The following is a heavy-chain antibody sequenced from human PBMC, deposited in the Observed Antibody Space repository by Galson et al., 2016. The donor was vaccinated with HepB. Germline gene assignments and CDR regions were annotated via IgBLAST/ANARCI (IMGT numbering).Heavy chain of an antibody. V-gene: IGHV3-33*06. D-gene: IGHD6-19*01. J-gene: IGHJ4*02. CDR3: AKEHSGYFDY. Sequence: SLRLSCAASGFTFSTYTMNWVRQAPGKGLEWVAVIWYDGSQRYYSDSVEGRFTISGDNSKNTLFLQMNSLRAEDTAVYYCAKEHSGYFDYWGQGTLVTVSS. CDR1: GFTFSTYT. CDR2: IWYDGSQR.